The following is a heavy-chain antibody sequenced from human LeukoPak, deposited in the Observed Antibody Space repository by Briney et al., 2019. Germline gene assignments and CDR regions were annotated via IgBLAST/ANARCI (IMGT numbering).Heavy chain of an antibody. V-gene: IGHV3-33*01. CDR3: ARDSTVTAGPFDP. D-gene: IGHD4-11*01. Sequence: GGSLRLSCAAPGITFSSFGMHWLRQAPGKGLEWVAFIWYDGSNKYYADSVKGRFTISRDNSKNTLYLQMNSLRAEDTAVYYCARDSTVTAGPFDPWGRGTLVTVSS. CDR1: GITFSSFG. J-gene: IGHJ5*02. CDR2: IWYDGSNK.